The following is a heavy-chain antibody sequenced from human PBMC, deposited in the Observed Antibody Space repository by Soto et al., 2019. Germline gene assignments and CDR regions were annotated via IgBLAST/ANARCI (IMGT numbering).Heavy chain of an antibody. CDR2: INAYNGNT. D-gene: IGHD5-18*01. V-gene: IGHV1-18*01. CDR1: GYTFTSYG. Sequence: ASVKVSCKASGYTFTSYGISWVRRAPGQGLEWMGWINAYNGNTKYAQKLQGRVTMTTDTSTSTAYMELRSLRSDDTAVYYCARDQAMAQFDYWGQGTLVTVSS. CDR3: ARDQAMAQFDY. J-gene: IGHJ4*02.